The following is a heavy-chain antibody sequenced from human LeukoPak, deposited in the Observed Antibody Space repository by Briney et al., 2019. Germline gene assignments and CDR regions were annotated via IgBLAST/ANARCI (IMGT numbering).Heavy chain of an antibody. CDR3: ARDRGLGYCSGGSCLSNWFDP. V-gene: IGHV1-46*01. D-gene: IGHD2-15*01. CDR1: GYTFTSYY. CDR2: INPSGGST. Sequence: ASVKVSCKASGYTFTSYYMHWVRQAPGQGLEWMGIINPSGGSTSYAQKFQGRVTMTRDTSTSTVYMELSSLRSEDTAVYYCARDRGLGYCSGGSCLSNWFDPWGQGTLVTVS. J-gene: IGHJ5*02.